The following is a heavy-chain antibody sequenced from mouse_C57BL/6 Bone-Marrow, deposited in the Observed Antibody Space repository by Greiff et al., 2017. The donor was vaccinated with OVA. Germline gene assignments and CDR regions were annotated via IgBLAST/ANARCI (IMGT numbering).Heavy chain of an antibody. Sequence: VQLQQPGTELVKPGASVKLSCKASGYTFTSYWMHWVKQRPGQGLEWIGNINPSNGGTNYNEKFKSKATLTVDKSSNTAYLQLSSLTSEDTAVYYCTTFYGNRLTLFAYWGQGTLVTVSA. CDR1: GYTFTSYW. J-gene: IGHJ3*01. V-gene: IGHV1-53*01. CDR3: TTFYGNRLTLFAY. CDR2: INPSNGGT. D-gene: IGHD2-1*01.